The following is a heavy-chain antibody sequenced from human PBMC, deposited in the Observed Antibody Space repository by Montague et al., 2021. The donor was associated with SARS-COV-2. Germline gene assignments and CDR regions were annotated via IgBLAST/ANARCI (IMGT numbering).Heavy chain of an antibody. CDR2: IYYSGST. CDR1: GGSISSSNYY. D-gene: IGHD3-22*01. Sequence: SETLSLTCTVSGGSISSSNYYWDWIRQPPGKGLEWIGSIYYSGSTYYNPSLKSRVTISVDTSKNHFSLKLSSVTAADTAVYYCARRGRKLLPVAITIGGFDIWGQGTMVTVSS. V-gene: IGHV4-39*02. CDR3: ARRGRKLLPVAITIGGFDI. J-gene: IGHJ3*02.